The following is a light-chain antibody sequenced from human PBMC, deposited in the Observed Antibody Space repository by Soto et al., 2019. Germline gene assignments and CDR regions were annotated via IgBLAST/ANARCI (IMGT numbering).Light chain of an antibody. CDR1: SSNIGNNY. CDR3: GTWDSSRSAGI. J-gene: IGLJ2*01. V-gene: IGLV1-51*02. Sequence: QSVLTQPPSVSAAPGQRVTISCSGSSSNIGNNYVSWYRQFPGTAPKLLICEDDKRPPWIPDRFSGSKSGSSATLAITGIQTGDEADYYCGTWDSSRSAGIFGGGTKLTVL. CDR2: EDD.